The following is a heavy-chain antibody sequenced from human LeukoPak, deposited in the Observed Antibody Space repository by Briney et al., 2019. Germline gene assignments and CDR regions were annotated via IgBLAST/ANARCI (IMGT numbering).Heavy chain of an antibody. D-gene: IGHD1-26*01. CDR1: GFSFSGHW. CDR2: ISPTGSTT. V-gene: IGHV3-74*01. Sequence: QTGGSLRLSCTASGFSFSGHWMHWARQLPGKGLVWVSRISPTGSTTSYADSVKGRFTVSRDNAKNTLYLQVNNLRAEDTAVYYCTRDQSVGTTTGWFDPWGQGTLVTVSS. CDR3: TRDQSVGTTTGWFDP. J-gene: IGHJ5*02.